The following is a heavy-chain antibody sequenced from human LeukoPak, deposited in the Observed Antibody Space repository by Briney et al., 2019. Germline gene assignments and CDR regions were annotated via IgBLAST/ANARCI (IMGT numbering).Heavy chain of an antibody. D-gene: IGHD2-2*01. Sequence: GASVKVSCKSSGFTFTDHYIHWVRQGPGQGLERIGYIGPHTTFTSYAQKFQGRVTMTRDTSISTASMELSRLRSDDTAVYYCARDRYCSSTSCPSAFDIWGQGTMVTVSS. J-gene: IGHJ3*02. CDR2: IGPHTTFT. CDR1: GFTFTDHY. V-gene: IGHV1-2*02. CDR3: ARDRYCSSTSCPSAFDI.